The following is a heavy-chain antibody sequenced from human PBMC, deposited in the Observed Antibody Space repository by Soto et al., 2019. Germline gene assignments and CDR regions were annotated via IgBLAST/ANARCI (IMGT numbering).Heavy chain of an antibody. V-gene: IGHV3-30*18. J-gene: IGHJ4*02. D-gene: IGHD2-15*01. CDR2: ISYDGSNK. Sequence: GGSLRLSCAASGFTFSSYGMHWVRQAPGKGLEWVAVISYDGSNKYYADSVKGRFTISRDNSKNTLYLQMNSLRAEDTAVYYCAKAPDCSGGSCYFDYWGQGTLVTVSS. CDR1: GFTFSSYG. CDR3: AKAPDCSGGSCYFDY.